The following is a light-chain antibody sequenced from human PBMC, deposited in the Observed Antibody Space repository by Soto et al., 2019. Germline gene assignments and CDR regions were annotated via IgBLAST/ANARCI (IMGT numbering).Light chain of an antibody. CDR1: GRDVGAYNY. CDR2: EVS. J-gene: IGLJ2*01. CDR3: SSYTISSTVV. Sequence: QSALTQPASVSGSPGQSITISCTGTGRDVGAYNYVSWYQQHPGKVPKLMISEVSNRPSGVSHRFSGSKSGNTASLTISGLQAEDEADYYCSSYTISSTVVFGGGTKVTV. V-gene: IGLV2-14*01.